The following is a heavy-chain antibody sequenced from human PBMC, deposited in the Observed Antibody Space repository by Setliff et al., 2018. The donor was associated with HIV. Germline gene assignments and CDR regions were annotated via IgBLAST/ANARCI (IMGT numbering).Heavy chain of an antibody. Sequence: SETLSLTCTVSGDSISSDFYWGWIRQPPGKGLEWIGSIYQTGTSYYNPSLTSRVTISQDTSKNQFSLELTSVTAADTAVYYCATVDGTRYLDYWGRESWSPSPQ. CDR1: GDSISSDFY. D-gene: IGHD1-1*01. V-gene: IGHV4-38-2*02. CDR3: ATVDGTRYLDY. CDR2: IYQTGTS. J-gene: IGHJ4*02.